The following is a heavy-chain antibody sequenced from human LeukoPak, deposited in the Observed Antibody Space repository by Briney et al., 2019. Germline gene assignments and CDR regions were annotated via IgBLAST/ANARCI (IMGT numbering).Heavy chain of an antibody. J-gene: IGHJ5*02. CDR3: ARDTGIAAAAPRWFDP. V-gene: IGHV1-18*04. CDR2: ISAYNGNT. D-gene: IGHD6-13*01. Sequence: GASVKVSCKASGYTFTSYGISWVRQAPGKGLEWMGWISAYNGNTNYAQKLQGRVTMTTDTTTSTAHMELRSRRSDDTAVYYCARDTGIAAAAPRWFDPWGQGTLVTVSS. CDR1: GYTFTSYG.